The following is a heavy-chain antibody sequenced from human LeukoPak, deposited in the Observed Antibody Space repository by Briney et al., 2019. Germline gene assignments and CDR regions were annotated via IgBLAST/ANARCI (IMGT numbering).Heavy chain of an antibody. Sequence: GGSLRLSCAASGFTFSSYDMHWVRQATGKGLEWVSAIGTAGEKYYPGSVKGRFTISGDNSKNTLYLQMNSLRAEDTAVYYCATLGGIVVANWGQGTLVTISS. CDR1: GFTFSSYD. J-gene: IGHJ4*02. CDR3: ATLGGIVVAN. CDR2: IGTAGEK. D-gene: IGHD3-22*01. V-gene: IGHV3-13*01.